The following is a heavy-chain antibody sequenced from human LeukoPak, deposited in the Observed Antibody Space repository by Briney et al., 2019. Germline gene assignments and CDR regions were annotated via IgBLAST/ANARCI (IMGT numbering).Heavy chain of an antibody. J-gene: IGHJ3*02. CDR2: IYYSGST. CDR1: GGSISSRSYY. CDR3: AKAHDYESPYDAFDI. Sequence: ASETLSLTCTVSGGSISSRSYYWGWIRQPPGKGLEWIGSIYYSGSTYYNPSLKSRVTISVDTSKNQFSLKLSSVTAADTAVYYCAKAHDYESPYDAFDIWGQGTMVTVSS. V-gene: IGHV4-39*01. D-gene: IGHD4-17*01.